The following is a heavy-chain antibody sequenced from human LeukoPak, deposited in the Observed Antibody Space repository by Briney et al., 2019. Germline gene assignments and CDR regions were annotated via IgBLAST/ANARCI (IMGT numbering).Heavy chain of an antibody. CDR1: GFTFSSRL. D-gene: IGHD3-22*01. CDR3: HPLSYVSN. CDR2: IKDDGTT. V-gene: IGHV3-74*01. Sequence: GRSLRLSCAVSGFTFSSRLMDWVRQAAGKWLVWVALIKDDGTTNYADSVRGRFTASTDDAKNTVYLQMSILRADDTAVYYCHPLSYVSNWGQGTLVTVSA. J-gene: IGHJ4*02.